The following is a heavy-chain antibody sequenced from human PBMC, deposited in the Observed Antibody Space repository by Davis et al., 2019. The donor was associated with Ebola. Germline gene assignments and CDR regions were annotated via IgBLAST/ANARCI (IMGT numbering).Heavy chain of an antibody. CDR3: AKYFCDSPTCRGNYDY. Sequence: GESLKISCSTSGFTFSSFAMSWVRQAPGKGLESVATMSGTSSVTFYALSVKGRFTISRDNSRNTLYLQMNSLTADDTAVYYCAKYFCDSPTCRGNYDYWGQGTLVTVSS. D-gene: IGHD2/OR15-2a*01. J-gene: IGHJ4*02. CDR1: GFTFSSFA. V-gene: IGHV3-23*01. CDR2: MSGTSSVT.